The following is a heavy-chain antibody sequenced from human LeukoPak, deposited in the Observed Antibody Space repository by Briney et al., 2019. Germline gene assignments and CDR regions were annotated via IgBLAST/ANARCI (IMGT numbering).Heavy chain of an antibody. CDR2: ITQDGSEK. D-gene: IGHD3-10*01. CDR1: GSTFSNYG. Sequence: GGSLRLSCAASGSTFSNYGMFWVRQAQGKGLEGVANITQDGSEKHYVGSVRGRFTISRDNTKNVFDLQMNSLTAEDTAVYYSAKDIHYFQSDYWGQGTLVTVSS. J-gene: IGHJ4*02. V-gene: IGHV3-7*01. CDR3: AKDIHYFQSDY.